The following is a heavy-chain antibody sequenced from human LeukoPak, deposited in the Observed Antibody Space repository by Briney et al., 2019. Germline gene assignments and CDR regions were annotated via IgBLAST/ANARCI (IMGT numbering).Heavy chain of an antibody. CDR2: INAYNGNT. Sequence: ASVKVSCKASGYTFTSYGITWVRQAPGQGLEWMGWINAYNGNTNYAQKLQGRVTMTTDTSTSTAYMELRSLRSDDTAVYYCARRDYSGSFNWFDPWGQGTLVTVSS. V-gene: IGHV1-18*01. CDR1: GYTFTSYG. D-gene: IGHD1-26*01. J-gene: IGHJ5*02. CDR3: ARRDYSGSFNWFDP.